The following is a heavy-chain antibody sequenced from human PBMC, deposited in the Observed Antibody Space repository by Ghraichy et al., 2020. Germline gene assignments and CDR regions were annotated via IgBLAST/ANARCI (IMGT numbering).Heavy chain of an antibody. CDR2: IYSGGTT. V-gene: IGHV3-66*01. D-gene: IGHD6-19*01. J-gene: IGHJ5*02. CDR3: SRDGGSGWYKS. Sequence: GESLNISCAASGFTVGNNYMRWVRQAPGKGLEWVSLIYSGGTTDYAESVKGRFTVSRDSSKNILYLQMNNLRAEDTAVYYCSRDGGSGWYKSWGQGTLVTVSS. CDR1: GFTVGNNY.